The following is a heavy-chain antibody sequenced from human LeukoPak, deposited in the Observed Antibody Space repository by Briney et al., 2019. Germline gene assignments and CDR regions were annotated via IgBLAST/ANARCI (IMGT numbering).Heavy chain of an antibody. Sequence: ASVKVSCKASGFTFNAYYIHWVRQAPGQGLEWMGWINPNSGGTNYAQKFQGRVTMTRDTSISTAYMELSRLRSDDTAVYYCARISSSSWYYFDYWGQGTLVTVSS. CDR2: INPNSGGT. D-gene: IGHD6-13*01. CDR1: GFTFNAYY. J-gene: IGHJ4*02. CDR3: ARISSSSWYYFDY. V-gene: IGHV1-2*02.